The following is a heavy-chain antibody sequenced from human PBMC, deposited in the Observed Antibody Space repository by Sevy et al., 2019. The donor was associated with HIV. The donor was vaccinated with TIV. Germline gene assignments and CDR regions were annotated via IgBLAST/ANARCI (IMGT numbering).Heavy chain of an antibody. CDR1: GFRFEDYG. CDR3: AKDLLPYGSGSYPLDY. V-gene: IGHV3-9*01. D-gene: IGHD3-10*01. Sequence: GGSLRLSCAASGFRFEDYGMHWVRRAPGKGLEWVSGIGWNSGSVGYAVSVKGRFSISRDNAKNLLYLQMNSLTSEDTALYYWAKDLLPYGSGSYPLDYWGQGTVVTVSS. J-gene: IGHJ4*02. CDR2: IGWNSGSV.